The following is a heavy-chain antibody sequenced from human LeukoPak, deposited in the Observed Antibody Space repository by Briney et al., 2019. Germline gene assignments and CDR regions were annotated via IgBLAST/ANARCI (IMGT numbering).Heavy chain of an antibody. Sequence: SVKVSCKASGGTFSSYSISWVRQAPGQGLEWMGGIIPIFGTANYAQKFQGRVTITADKSTSTAYMELSSLRSEDTAVYYCARGPDYDILTGYSLSYWGQGTLVTVSS. CDR2: IIPIFGTA. CDR3: ARGPDYDILTGYSLSY. CDR1: GGTFSSYS. V-gene: IGHV1-69*06. J-gene: IGHJ4*02. D-gene: IGHD3-9*01.